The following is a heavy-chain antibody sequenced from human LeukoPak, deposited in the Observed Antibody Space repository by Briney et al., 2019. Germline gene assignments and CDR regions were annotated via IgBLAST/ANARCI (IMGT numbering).Heavy chain of an antibody. D-gene: IGHD4-17*01. CDR3: ARDGNDYGDYEYFQH. CDR1: GFTVSSNY. V-gene: IGHV3-53*01. CDR2: IYSGGST. Sequence: GGSLRLSCAASGFTVSSNYMSWVRQAPGKGLERVSVIYSGGSTYYADSVKGRFTTSRDNSKNTLDLQMNSLRAEDTAVYYCARDGNDYGDYEYFQHWGQGTLVTVSS. J-gene: IGHJ1*01.